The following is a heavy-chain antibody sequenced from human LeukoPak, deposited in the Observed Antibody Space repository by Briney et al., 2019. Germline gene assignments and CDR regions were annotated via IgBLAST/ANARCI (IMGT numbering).Heavy chain of an antibody. Sequence: PSETLSLTCAVYGGPFCVYYWSWVRQPLGKGLEWIGEINHSGSTNYNPSLKSRVTISVDTSKNHFSLKLSSVTAADTAVYYCAGPGAGDLDYWGQGTLVTVSS. CDR3: AGPGAGDLDY. J-gene: IGHJ4*02. V-gene: IGHV4-34*01. CDR2: INHSGST. CDR1: GGPFCVYY. D-gene: IGHD3-10*01.